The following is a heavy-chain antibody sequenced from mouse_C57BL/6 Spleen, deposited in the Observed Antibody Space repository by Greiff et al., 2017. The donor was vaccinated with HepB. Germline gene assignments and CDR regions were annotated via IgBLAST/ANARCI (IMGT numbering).Heavy chain of an antibody. CDR1: GCNIKDYY. J-gene: IGHJ4*01. CDR3: APSYRNYECYYGMDY. CDR2: IDPEDGET. Sequence: VQLQQSGAELVKPGASVKVSCTASGCNIKDYYMHWVKQTTEQGLEWIGRIDPEDGETKYAPKFQGKATITADTSSNTAYLQLSSRTYEDTAVYYGAPSYRNYECYYGMDYWGQGASVTVSS. D-gene: IGHD2-1*01. V-gene: IGHV14-2*01.